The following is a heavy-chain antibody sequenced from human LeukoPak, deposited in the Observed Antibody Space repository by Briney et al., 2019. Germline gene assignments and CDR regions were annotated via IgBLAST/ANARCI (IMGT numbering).Heavy chain of an antibody. Sequence: AGGSLRLSCTASGFIFSSFWMAWVRQAPGKGLEWVANIKPDGSLQFYGDSVKGRFTISRDNAKNSLYLQMNNLRAEDTALYYCATSYDSSGCDWGQGTLVIVSS. CDR3: ATSYDSSGCD. CDR1: GFIFSSFW. D-gene: IGHD3-22*01. CDR2: IKPDGSLQ. J-gene: IGHJ4*02. V-gene: IGHV3-7*01.